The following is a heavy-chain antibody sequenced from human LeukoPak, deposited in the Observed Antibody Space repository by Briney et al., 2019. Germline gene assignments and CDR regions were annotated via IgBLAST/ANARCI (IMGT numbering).Heavy chain of an antibody. J-gene: IGHJ5*02. Sequence: GGSLRLSCAASGFTFSSYAMHWVRQAPGKGLEWVAVISYDGSNKYYADSVKGRFTISRDNSKNTLYLQMNSLRAEDTAVYYCARVTCSGSCIGQFDPWGQGTLVTVSS. CDR3: ARVTCSGSCIGQFDP. CDR2: ISYDGSNK. CDR1: GFTFSSYA. D-gene: IGHD1-26*01. V-gene: IGHV3-30*04.